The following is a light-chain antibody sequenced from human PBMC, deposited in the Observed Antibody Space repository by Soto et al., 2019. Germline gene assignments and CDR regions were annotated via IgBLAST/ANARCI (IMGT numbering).Light chain of an antibody. CDR3: QQYSDSPPT. CDR2: GAS. Sequence: ELVLTQSPGTLCLSPGERATLSWRASQSVSSSYLAWYQQKPGQAPRLLIYGASSRATGIPDRFSGSGSGTDFNFTIGRLEPEDFAMYYCQQYSDSPPTFGQGTKVDIK. CDR1: QSVSSSY. V-gene: IGKV3-20*01. J-gene: IGKJ1*01.